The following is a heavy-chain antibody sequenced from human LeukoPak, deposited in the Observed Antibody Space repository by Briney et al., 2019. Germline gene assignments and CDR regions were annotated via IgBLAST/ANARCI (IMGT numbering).Heavy chain of an antibody. D-gene: IGHD5-18*01. V-gene: IGHV3-7*01. CDR2: IKQDGSET. CDR3: ARGGSGYSYGKIDS. CDR1: EFSISDYW. Sequence: QTGGSLRLSCAASEFSISDYWMNWVRQAPGKGLEWVANIKQDGSETYCVDSVKGRFTISRDNAKNSLYLQMNSLRDEDTAVYYCARGGSGYSYGKIDSWGQGILVTVSS. J-gene: IGHJ4*02.